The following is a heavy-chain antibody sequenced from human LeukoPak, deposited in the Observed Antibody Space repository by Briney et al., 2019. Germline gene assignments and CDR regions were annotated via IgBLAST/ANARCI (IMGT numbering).Heavy chain of an antibody. Sequence: GGSLRLSCAASGFTFSTYWMSWVRLAPGKGLEWVANIRQDGSDKYYVDSVKGRFTISRDNAKNSLYLQMNSLRAEDTDVYYCARDGGSAIPFDYWGQGTLVTVSS. CDR2: IRQDGSDK. CDR1: GFTFSTYW. J-gene: IGHJ4*02. V-gene: IGHV3-7*01. CDR3: ARDGGSAIPFDY.